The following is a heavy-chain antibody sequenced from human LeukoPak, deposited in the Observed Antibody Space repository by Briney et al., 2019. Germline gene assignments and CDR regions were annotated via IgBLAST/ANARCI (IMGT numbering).Heavy chain of an antibody. CDR2: IIPIFDTA. CDR3: ARDYEGYNWNQNWFDP. Sequence: SVKVSCKASGGTFSSYAISWVRQAPGQGLEWMGGIIPIFDTANYAQKFQGRVTITTDESTSTAYMELSSLRAEDTAVYYCARDYEGYNWNQNWFDPWGQGTLVTVSS. D-gene: IGHD1-20*01. J-gene: IGHJ5*02. V-gene: IGHV1-69*05. CDR1: GGTFSSYA.